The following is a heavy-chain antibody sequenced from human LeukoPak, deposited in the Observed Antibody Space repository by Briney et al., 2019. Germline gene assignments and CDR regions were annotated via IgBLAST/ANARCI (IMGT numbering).Heavy chain of an antibody. CDR3: ARDRVGSGWPRPFYLEF. Sequence: ASVKVSCKPSGYTFTGYYLHWVRQARGQALEWMGWMNPNTGATVYAQNFQGRVTMSRDTSISTAYMTLSSLRSDDTAVYFCARDRVGSGWPRPFYLEFWGQGTLVSVSS. D-gene: IGHD6-19*01. V-gene: IGHV1-2*02. J-gene: IGHJ4*02. CDR1: GYTFTGYY. CDR2: MNPNTGAT.